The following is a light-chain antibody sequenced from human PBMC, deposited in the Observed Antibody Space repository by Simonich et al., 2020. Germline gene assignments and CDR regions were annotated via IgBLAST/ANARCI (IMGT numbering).Light chain of an antibody. Sequence: QSALTQPRSVSGSPGQSVTISCTGTSSDVGGYNYVSWYQQHPGQAPKLMIYDVSKRPSGVPDRFSGSKSGNPSSLTISGLQAEYEADYYCCSYAGSYTLVFGGGTKLTVL. J-gene: IGLJ2*01. CDR1: SSDVGGYNY. CDR3: CSYAGSYTLV. CDR2: DVS. V-gene: IGLV2-11*01.